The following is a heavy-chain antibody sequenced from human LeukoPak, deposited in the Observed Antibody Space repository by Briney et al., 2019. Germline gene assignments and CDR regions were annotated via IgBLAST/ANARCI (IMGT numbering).Heavy chain of an antibody. CDR3: ARDKGDYYDSSGPLAFY. CDR2: IIPILGIA. J-gene: IGHJ4*02. Sequence: ASVTVSCKASGGTFSSYAISWVRQAPGQGLEWMGRIIPILGIANYAQKFQGRVTITADKSTSTAYMELSSLRSEDTAVYYCARDKGDYYDSSGPLAFYWGQGTLVTVSS. V-gene: IGHV1-69*04. D-gene: IGHD3-22*01. CDR1: GGTFSSYA.